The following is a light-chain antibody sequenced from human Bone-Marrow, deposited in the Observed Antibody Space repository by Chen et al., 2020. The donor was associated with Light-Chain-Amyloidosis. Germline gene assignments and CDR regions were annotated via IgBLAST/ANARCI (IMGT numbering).Light chain of an antibody. CDR2: LAS. J-gene: IGKJ2*01. CDR1: QSLMQNNGYNF. CDR3: MQTLQPLRT. V-gene: IGKV2-28*01. Sequence: IVMTQSPLSLAVPPGESASISCTSNQSLMQNNGYNFLDWYLQKPGQSPQLLIYLASDRASGVPDRFSGSGSGKDFTLKITSVEADDVGVYFCMQTLQPLRTFGQGTKLEI.